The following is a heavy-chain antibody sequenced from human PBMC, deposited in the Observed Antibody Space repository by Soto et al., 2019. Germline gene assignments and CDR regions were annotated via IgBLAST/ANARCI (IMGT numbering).Heavy chain of an antibody. CDR2: INSDGSST. CDR1: GFTFSSYW. Sequence: PGGSLRLSCAASGFTFSSYWMHWVRQAPGKGLVWVSRINSDGSSTYYADSAKGRFTISRDNSKNTLFLQMTGLRAEDTATYYCAKGSASVRPYYFDYWGQGALVTVS. J-gene: IGHJ4*02. CDR3: AKGSASVRPYYFDY. D-gene: IGHD2-15*01. V-gene: IGHV3-74*01.